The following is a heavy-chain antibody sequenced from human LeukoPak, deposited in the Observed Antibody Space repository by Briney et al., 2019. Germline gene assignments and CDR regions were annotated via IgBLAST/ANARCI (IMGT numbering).Heavy chain of an antibody. D-gene: IGHD2-21*02. V-gene: IGHV3-53*04. CDR2: IYSGGST. J-gene: IGHJ6*02. CDR3: ARVGTPAYCGGDCFSAGRLYYYGMDV. Sequence: GGSLRLSCAASGFTVSSNYMRWVRQAPGKGLEWVSVIYSGGSTYYADSVKGRFTISRHNSKNTLYLQMNSLRAEDTAVYYCARVGTPAYCGGDCFSAGRLYYYGMDVWGQGTTVTVSS. CDR1: GFTVSSNY.